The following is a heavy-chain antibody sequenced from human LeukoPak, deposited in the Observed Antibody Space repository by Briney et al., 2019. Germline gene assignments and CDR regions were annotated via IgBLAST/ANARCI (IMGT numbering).Heavy chain of an antibody. CDR2: VKSKTEGGTT. V-gene: IGHV3-15*01. CDR1: GFTFSNAC. CDR3: TTAMVVTAILYFQH. Sequence: SGGSLRLSCAASGFTFSNACMSWVRQAPGKGLEWVGRVKSKTEGGTTDYAAPVKGRFTISRDDSKNTVYLQMNSLETEDTAVYYCTTAMVVTAILYFQHWGQGTLVTVSS. D-gene: IGHD2-21*02. J-gene: IGHJ1*01.